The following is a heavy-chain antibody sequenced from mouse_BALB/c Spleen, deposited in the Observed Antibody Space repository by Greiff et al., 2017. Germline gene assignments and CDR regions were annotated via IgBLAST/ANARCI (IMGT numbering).Heavy chain of an antibody. CDR2: IYPGNGDT. V-gene: IGHV1-12*01. CDR3: ARWGLRRVLDY. J-gene: IGHJ2*01. D-gene: IGHD2-4*01. CDR1: GYTFTSYN. Sequence: QVQLQQPGAELVKPGASVKMSCKASGYTFTSYNMHWVKQTPGQGLEWIGAIYPGNGDTSYNQKFKGKATLTADKSSSTAYMQLSSLTSEDSAVYYCARWGLRRVLDYWGQGTTLTVSS.